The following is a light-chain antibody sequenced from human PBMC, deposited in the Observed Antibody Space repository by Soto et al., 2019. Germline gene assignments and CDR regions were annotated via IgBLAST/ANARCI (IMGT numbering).Light chain of an antibody. J-gene: IGKJ3*01. CDR3: QQLNI. CDR2: AAS. V-gene: IGKV1-9*01. Sequence: DIPLTQSPSFLSASVGDRVTITCRASQGISSYLAWYQQKPGKAPKLLIYAASTLQSGVPSRFSGSGSGTEFTLTISSLQPEDFATYYCQQLNIFGPGTKVDIK. CDR1: QGISSY.